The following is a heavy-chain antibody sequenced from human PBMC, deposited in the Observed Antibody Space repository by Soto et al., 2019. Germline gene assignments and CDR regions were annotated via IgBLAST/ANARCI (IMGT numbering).Heavy chain of an antibody. CDR1: GYTFRGFY. CDR3: ASAAVTGTAGLDF. CDR2: INPNSGGT. D-gene: IGHD6-19*01. J-gene: IGHJ4*02. V-gene: IGHV1-2*02. Sequence: ASVKVSCKASGYTFRGFYMHWVRQAPGQGLEWMGWINPNSGGTKSAEKFQGRVTMTRDTSISTAYMELSRLTSDDTAVYYCASAAVTGTAGLDFWGQGPRVTVSS.